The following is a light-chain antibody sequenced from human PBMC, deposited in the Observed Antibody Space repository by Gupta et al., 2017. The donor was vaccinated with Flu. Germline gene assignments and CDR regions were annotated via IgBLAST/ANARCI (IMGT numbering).Light chain of an antibody. V-gene: IGLV2-8*01. Sequence: QSVTSSCTGTSSDVGSYDYVSWYQQLPGNDPRLMIYEVNKRPSGVPDRFSGSKSGNTASLTVSGLQAEDEAYYYCSALAGSSVLFGGGINLIVL. J-gene: IGLJ2*01. CDR2: EVN. CDR3: SALAGSSVL. CDR1: SSDVGSYDY.